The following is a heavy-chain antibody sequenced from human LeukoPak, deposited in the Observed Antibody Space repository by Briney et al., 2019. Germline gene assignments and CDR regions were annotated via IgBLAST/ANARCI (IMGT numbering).Heavy chain of an antibody. CDR3: ARAGHIVVGPDY. V-gene: IGHV3-21*01. CDR2: ISSSSSYI. CDR1: RFTFSTYN. Sequence: PGGALRLSCAASRFTFSTYNMNWVRPAPGKGLGWGSSISSSSSYINYADSVKGRFTISRDNAKNSVYLQMNSLRAEDTAVYYCARAGHIVVGPDYWGQGTLVTVSS. J-gene: IGHJ4*02. D-gene: IGHD2-21*01.